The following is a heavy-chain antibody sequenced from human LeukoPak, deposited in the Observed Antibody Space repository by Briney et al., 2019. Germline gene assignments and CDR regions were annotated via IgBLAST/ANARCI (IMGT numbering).Heavy chain of an antibody. Sequence: PGGSLRLSCAAPGFTFSSYWMHWVRQVPGKGLEWVSSTSSSSGYIFYADSVKGRFTISRDNAKNSLYLQMNSLRAEDTAVYYCARASRADPVVNPVPESLDYWGQGTLVTVSS. CDR3: ARASRADPVVNPVPESLDY. CDR1: GFTFSSYW. D-gene: IGHD4-23*01. CDR2: TSSSSGYI. J-gene: IGHJ4*02. V-gene: IGHV3-21*01.